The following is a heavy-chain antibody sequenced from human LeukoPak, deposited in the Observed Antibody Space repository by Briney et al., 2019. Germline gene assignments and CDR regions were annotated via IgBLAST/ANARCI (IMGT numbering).Heavy chain of an antibody. D-gene: IGHD2-15*01. V-gene: IGHV4-59*01. CDR1: NGSISTYY. CDR2: IYYSGST. J-gene: IGHJ4*02. Sequence: ASETLSLTCTVSNGSISTYYWTWIRQPPGKGLEWIGYIYYSGSTNYNPSLKSRVTISVDTSKNQFSLKLSSVTAADTAVYYCARYYCSGGICYHFDYWGQGTLVTVSS. CDR3: ARYYCSGGICYHFDY.